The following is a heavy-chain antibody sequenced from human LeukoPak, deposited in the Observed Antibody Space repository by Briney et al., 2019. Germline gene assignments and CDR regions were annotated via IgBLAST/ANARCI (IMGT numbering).Heavy chain of an antibody. V-gene: IGHV3-21*01. Sequence: GGSLRLSCAASGFTFSRYSVNWVRQAPGKGLEWVSCISDSSRHIYYADSVKGRFTVSRDNAKSSASLQMNSLRVDDTAVYYCARAYTNGDYLDYWGQGTLVTVSS. CDR2: ISDSSRHI. J-gene: IGHJ4*02. CDR3: ARAYTNGDYLDY. D-gene: IGHD4-17*01. CDR1: GFTFSRYS.